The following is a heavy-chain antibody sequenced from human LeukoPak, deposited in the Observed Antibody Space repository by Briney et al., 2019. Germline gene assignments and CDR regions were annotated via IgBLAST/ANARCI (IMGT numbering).Heavy chain of an antibody. CDR3: ARAEGYSSGWYDY. Sequence: SETLSLTCTVSGGSISSRSYYWGWIRQPPGKGLEWIGNIYYSGSTYYNPSLKSRVTISIDTSMNQFSLKLSSVSATDTAVYYCARAEGYSSGWYDYWGQGTLVTVSS. J-gene: IGHJ4*02. V-gene: IGHV4-39*01. CDR1: GGSISSRSYY. CDR2: IYYSGST. D-gene: IGHD6-19*01.